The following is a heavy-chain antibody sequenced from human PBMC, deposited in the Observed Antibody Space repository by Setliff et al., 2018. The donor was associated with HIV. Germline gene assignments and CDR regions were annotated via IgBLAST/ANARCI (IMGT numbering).Heavy chain of an antibody. CDR1: GYTFTGHY. CDR3: ARGRPFRGAVAGPAHFAY. V-gene: IGHV1-2*06. D-gene: IGHD6-19*01. J-gene: IGHJ4*02. Sequence: ASVKVSCKASGYTFTGHYMHWVRQAPGQGLEWMGRINPNSGGTNYAQKFQGKFTMTRDTSISTAYMELSSLRSEDTAAYYCARGRPFRGAVAGPAHFAYWGQGTLVTVSS. CDR2: INPNSGGT.